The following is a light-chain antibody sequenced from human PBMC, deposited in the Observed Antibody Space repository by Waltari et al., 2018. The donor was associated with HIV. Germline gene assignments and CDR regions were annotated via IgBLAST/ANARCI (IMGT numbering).Light chain of an antibody. J-gene: IGLJ2*01. CDR2: EVT. Sequence: QSALTQPASVSGSPGQSITISCSGTTSDVGSYAFVSWYQQHPGKAPKRMIHEVTKRASGTSTCFSGSKSGKTAYLTISGLQSEDEAVYYCSSYANTNTVIFGGGTKLTVL. CDR3: SSYANTNTVI. V-gene: IGLV2-14*01. CDR1: TSDVGSYAF.